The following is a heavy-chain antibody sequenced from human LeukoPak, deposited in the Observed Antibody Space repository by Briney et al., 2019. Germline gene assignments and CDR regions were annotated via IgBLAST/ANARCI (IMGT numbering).Heavy chain of an antibody. J-gene: IGHJ3*02. V-gene: IGHV4-30-2*01. D-gene: IGHD1-14*01. Sequence: PSETLSLTCAVSGGSISSGGYSWSWIRQPPGKGLEWIVYIYHSGSTYYNPSLKSRVTISVDRSKNQFSLKLSSVTAADTAVYYCARSPHHMWTDAFDIWGQGTMVTVSS. CDR3: ARSPHHMWTDAFDI. CDR2: IYHSGST. CDR1: GGSISSGGYS.